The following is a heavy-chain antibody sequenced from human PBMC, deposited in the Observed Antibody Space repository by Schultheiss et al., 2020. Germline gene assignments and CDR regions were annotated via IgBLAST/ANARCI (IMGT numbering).Heavy chain of an antibody. CDR3: ARDSDLFGVVITYDY. J-gene: IGHJ4*02. Sequence: ETLSLTCTVSGGSISSSSYYWGWIRQPPGKGLEWVSAIGGSGFSTSYADSVKGRFTISRDNSKHTLYLQMNSLRDEDTAVYYCARDSDLFGVVITYDYWGQGTLVTVSS. V-gene: IGHV3-23*01. D-gene: IGHD3-3*01. CDR1: GGSISSSSYY. CDR2: IGGSGFST.